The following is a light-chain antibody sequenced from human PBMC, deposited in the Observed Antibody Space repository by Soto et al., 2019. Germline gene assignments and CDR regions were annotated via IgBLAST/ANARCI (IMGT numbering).Light chain of an antibody. V-gene: IGLV2-8*01. CDR3: SSYAGTNNYVV. CDR2: EVI. J-gene: IGLJ2*01. CDR1: SSDVGGHNY. Sequence: QSALTQPPSASGSPGQSVTISCTGTSSDVGGHNYVSWYQQHPGKAPKLMIYEVIKRPSGVPDRSSGSKSGNTASLTVSGLQAEDEADYFCSSYAGTNNYVVFGGGTKLTVL.